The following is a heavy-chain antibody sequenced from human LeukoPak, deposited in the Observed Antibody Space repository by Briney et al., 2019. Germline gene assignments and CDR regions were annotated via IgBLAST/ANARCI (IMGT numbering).Heavy chain of an antibody. CDR1: GGSISSGDYY. V-gene: IGHV4-30-4*01. CDR3: ASPYYYDRRNDP. D-gene: IGHD3-22*01. J-gene: IGHJ5*02. CDR2: MYYSGST. Sequence: SQTLSLTCTVSGGSISSGDYYWSWIRQPPGKGLEWIAYMYYSGSTYYNPSLKSRVTMSADTSKNQLSRKLSSVTAADTAVYYWASPYYYDRRNDPWGQGILVTVSS.